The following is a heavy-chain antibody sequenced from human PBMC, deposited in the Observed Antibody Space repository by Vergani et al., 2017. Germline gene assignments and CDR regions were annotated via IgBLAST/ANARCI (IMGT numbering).Heavy chain of an antibody. CDR3: GAGGPSYYYYYYMDV. J-gene: IGHJ6*03. V-gene: IGHV1-3*01. CDR1: GYTFTNYP. CDR2: VNPGNGNT. D-gene: IGHD2-8*02. Sequence: QVQLVQSGAEVKKPGASVKVSCKASGYTFTNYPMHWVRQAPGQRLEWMGWVNPGNGNTKYSQKFQGRVTITRDTSATTAYMELSSLRSEDTAVYYCGAGGPSYYYYYYMDVWGKGP.